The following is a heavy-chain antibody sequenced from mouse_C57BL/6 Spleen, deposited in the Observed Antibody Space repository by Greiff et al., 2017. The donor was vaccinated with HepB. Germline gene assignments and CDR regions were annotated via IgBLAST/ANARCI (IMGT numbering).Heavy chain of an antibody. CDR3: ARTAVVATGYFDY. Sequence: QVQLQQPGAELLRPGSSVKLSCKASGYTFTSYWMHWVKQRPIQGLEWVGNIDPSDSETHYNQKFKDKATLTVDKSSSTAYMQLSSLTSEDSAVYYCARTAVVATGYFDYWGQGTTLTVSS. CDR2: IDPSDSET. J-gene: IGHJ2*01. CDR1: GYTFTSYW. D-gene: IGHD1-1*01. V-gene: IGHV1-52*01.